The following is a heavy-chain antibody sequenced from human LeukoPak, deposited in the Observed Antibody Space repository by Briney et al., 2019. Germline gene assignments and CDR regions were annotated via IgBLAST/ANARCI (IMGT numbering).Heavy chain of an antibody. D-gene: IGHD3-9*01. J-gene: IGHJ3*02. CDR2: IYYSGST. CDR3: ARADYDILTGDADAFDI. CDR1: GGSISSSSYY. Sequence: PSETLSLTCTVSGGSISSSSYYWGWIRQPPGKGLEWIGSIYYSGSTYDKPSLKSRVTISVDTSKNQFSLKLSSVTAAETAVYYFARADYDILTGDADAFDIWGQGTMVTVSS. V-gene: IGHV4-39*01.